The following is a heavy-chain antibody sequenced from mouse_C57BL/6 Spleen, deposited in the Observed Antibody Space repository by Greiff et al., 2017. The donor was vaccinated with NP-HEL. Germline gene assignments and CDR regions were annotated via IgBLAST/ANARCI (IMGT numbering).Heavy chain of an antibody. J-gene: IGHJ4*01. Sequence: QVQLKQPGAELVMPGASVKLSCKASGYTFTSYWMHWVKQRPGQGLEWIGEIDPSDSYTNYNQKFKGKSTLTVDKSSSTAYMQLSSRTSEDAAVYYCARITTVVATRAMDYWGQGTSVTVSS. V-gene: IGHV1-69*01. D-gene: IGHD1-1*01. CDR3: ARITTVVATRAMDY. CDR1: GYTFTSYW. CDR2: IDPSDSYT.